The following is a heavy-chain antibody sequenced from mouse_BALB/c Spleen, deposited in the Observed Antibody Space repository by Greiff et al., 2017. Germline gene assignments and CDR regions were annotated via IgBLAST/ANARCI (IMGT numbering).Heavy chain of an antibody. CDR1: GFTFSSFG. V-gene: IGHV5-17*02. Sequence: EVKLMESGGGLVQPGGSRKLSCAASGFTFSSFGMHWVRQAPEKGLEWVAYISSGSSTIYYADTVKGRFTISRDNPKNTLFLQMTSLRSEDTAMYYCARKAGTGGYYFDYWGQGTTLTVSS. CDR2: ISSGSSTI. D-gene: IGHD4-1*01. J-gene: IGHJ2*01. CDR3: ARKAGTGGYYFDY.